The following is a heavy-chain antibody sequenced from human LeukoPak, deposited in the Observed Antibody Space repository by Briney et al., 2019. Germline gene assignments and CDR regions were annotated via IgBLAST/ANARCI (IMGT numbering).Heavy chain of an antibody. V-gene: IGHV3-74*01. CDR2: MNRDGSST. CDR3: AELGITMIGGV. D-gene: IGHD3-10*02. CDR1: GFTFSSYW. Sequence: GGSLRLSCAASGFTFSSYWMHWVRQAPGKGLVWVSRMNRDGSSTSNVDSVRGRFTISRDNAKNSLYLQMNSLRAEDTAVYYCAELGITMIGGVWGKGTTVTISS. J-gene: IGHJ6*04.